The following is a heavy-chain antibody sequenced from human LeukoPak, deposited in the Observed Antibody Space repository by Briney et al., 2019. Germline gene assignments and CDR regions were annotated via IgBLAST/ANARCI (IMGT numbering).Heavy chain of an antibody. CDR3: ARDSLGAGTVGATSGY. V-gene: IGHV4-59*12. CDR2: IYYSGST. CDR1: GGSISSYY. J-gene: IGHJ4*02. Sequence: SETLSLTCTVSGGSISSYYWSWIRQPPGKGLEWIGYIYYSGSTNYNPSLKSRVTISVDTSKNQLSLKLSSVTAADTAVYYCARDSLGAGTVGATSGYWGQGTLVTVSS. D-gene: IGHD1-26*01.